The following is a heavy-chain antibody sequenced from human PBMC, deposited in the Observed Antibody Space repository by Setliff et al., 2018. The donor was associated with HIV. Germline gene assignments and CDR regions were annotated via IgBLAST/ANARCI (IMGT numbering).Heavy chain of an antibody. CDR2: IYHTGTT. CDR3: VRHDADGGGPFFQH. V-gene: IGHV4-59*08. D-gene: IGHD3-16*01. CDR1: GGSMNNYF. J-gene: IGHJ1*01. Sequence: PSETLSLTCTVSGGSMNNYFWSWIRQPPGKGLQWMGYIYHTGTTNYNRSLESRLTMSVDTSKNQFSLKLTSMTAADTAVYYCVRHDADGGGPFFQHWGQGTPVTVSS.